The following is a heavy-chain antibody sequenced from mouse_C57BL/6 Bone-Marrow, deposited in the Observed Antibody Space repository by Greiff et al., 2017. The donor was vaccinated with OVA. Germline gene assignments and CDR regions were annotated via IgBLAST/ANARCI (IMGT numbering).Heavy chain of an antibody. CDR3: ARGRQLRLDY. J-gene: IGHJ2*01. CDR1: GYSITSGYY. Sequence: EVQVVESGPGLVKPSQSLSLTCSVTGYSITSGYYWNWIRQFPGNKLEWMGYISYDGSNNYNPSLKNRISITRDTSKNQFFLKLNSVTTEDTATYYCARGRQLRLDYWGQGTTLTVSS. D-gene: IGHD3-2*02. CDR2: ISYDGSN. V-gene: IGHV3-6*01.